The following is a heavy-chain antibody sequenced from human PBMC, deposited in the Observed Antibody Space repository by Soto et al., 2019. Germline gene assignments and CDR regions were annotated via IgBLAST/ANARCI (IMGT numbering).Heavy chain of an antibody. CDR3: ARGINYGSYSMWFDP. D-gene: IGHD2-15*01. CDR2: MNPNSGNT. V-gene: IGHV1-8*01. J-gene: IGHJ5*02. Sequence: ASVKVSCKASGYTFTSYDINWVRQATGQGLEYLGWMNPNSGNTAYVQKFQGRVTMTWDTSITTAYMELSSLRSEDTAVYFCARGINYGSYSMWFDPWG. CDR1: GYTFTSYD.